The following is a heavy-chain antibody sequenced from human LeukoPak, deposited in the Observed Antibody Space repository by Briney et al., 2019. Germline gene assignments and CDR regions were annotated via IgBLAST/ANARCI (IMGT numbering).Heavy chain of an antibody. Sequence: GGSLRLSYAASGFRLSSYAMSWVRQAPGKGLEWVSAISGSGVSTYSADSVKGRFTVSRDNSKNTLYLQMSSLRAEDTAVYYCAKDERNWNYNLASQTYDWGQGTLVTVSS. D-gene: IGHD1-7*01. CDR3: AKDERNWNYNLASQTYD. V-gene: IGHV3-23*01. J-gene: IGHJ4*02. CDR1: GFRLSSYA. CDR2: ISGSGVST.